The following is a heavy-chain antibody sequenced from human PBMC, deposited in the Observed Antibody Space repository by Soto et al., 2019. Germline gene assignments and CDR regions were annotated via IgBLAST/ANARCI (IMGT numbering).Heavy chain of an antibody. CDR2: ISWNSDGK. V-gene: IGHV3-9*01. D-gene: IGHD4-17*01. J-gene: IGHJ4*02. Sequence: EVQLVESGGGLVQPGRSLRLSCAASGFTFDDYAMHWVRQAPGRGLEWVSGISWNSDGKGYADSVKGRFSISRDNAKNSLYLQMNSLRHEDTAFYYCAKDLGIYGDYVVNTFDRWGQGTLVTVSS. CDR3: AKDLGIYGDYVVNTFDR. CDR1: GFTFDDYA.